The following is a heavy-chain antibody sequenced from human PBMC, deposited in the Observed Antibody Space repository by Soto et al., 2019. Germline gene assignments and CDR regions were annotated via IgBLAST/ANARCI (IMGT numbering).Heavy chain of an antibody. J-gene: IGHJ4*02. CDR3: AREGTAMVIDY. Sequence: GGSLRLSCAASGFTFSSYDMHWVRQATGKGLEWVSAIGTAGDTYYPGSVKGRFTISRENAKNSLYLQMNSLRAGDTAVYYCAREGTAMVIDYWGQGTLVTVSS. V-gene: IGHV3-13*04. CDR2: IGTAGDT. D-gene: IGHD5-18*01. CDR1: GFTFSSYD.